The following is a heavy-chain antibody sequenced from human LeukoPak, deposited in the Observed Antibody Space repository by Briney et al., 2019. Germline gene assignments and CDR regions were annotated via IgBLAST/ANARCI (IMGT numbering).Heavy chain of an antibody. Sequence: PGGSLRLSCAASGFTFDDYGMSWVRQAPGKGLEWVSGINWSGGSTGYADSVKGRFTISRDNAKNSLYLQMNSLRAGDTAVYYCARADGVGVVTPYFQHWGQGTLVTVSS. J-gene: IGHJ1*01. V-gene: IGHV3-20*04. D-gene: IGHD4-23*01. CDR3: ARADGVGVVTPYFQH. CDR2: INWSGGST. CDR1: GFTFDDYG.